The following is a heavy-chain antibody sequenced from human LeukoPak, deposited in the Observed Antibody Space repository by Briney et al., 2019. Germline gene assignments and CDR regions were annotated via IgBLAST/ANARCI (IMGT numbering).Heavy chain of an antibody. Sequence: PGGSLRLSCAASGFTFSSYAMSWVRQAPGKGLEWVSAIGGSGGSTYYADSVKGRFTISRDNSKNTLYLQINSLRAEDTAVYYCAKHIAVAGSFIRYYFDYWGQGTLVTVSS. V-gene: IGHV3-23*01. CDR3: AKHIAVAGSFIRYYFDY. CDR1: GFTFSSYA. D-gene: IGHD6-19*01. J-gene: IGHJ4*02. CDR2: IGGSGGST.